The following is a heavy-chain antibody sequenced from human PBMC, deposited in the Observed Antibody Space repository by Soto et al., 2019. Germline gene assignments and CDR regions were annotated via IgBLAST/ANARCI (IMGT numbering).Heavy chain of an antibody. Sequence: SETLSLTCTVSGGSITSSYWSWIRRPPGKGLEWIAYIYDTGISGYTPSTSYNPSLKSRVTMSVDTSKSQFSLKSTSVTAAATAVYYCARGEDAFFYYGLDVWGQGITVTVSS. V-gene: IGHV4-59*01. J-gene: IGHJ6*02. CDR2: IYDTGISGYTPST. CDR3: ARGEDAFFYYGLDV. CDR1: GGSITSSY.